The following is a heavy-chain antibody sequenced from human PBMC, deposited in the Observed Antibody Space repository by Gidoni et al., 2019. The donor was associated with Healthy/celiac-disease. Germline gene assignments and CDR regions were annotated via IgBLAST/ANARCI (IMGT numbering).Heavy chain of an antibody. CDR2: ISYDGSNK. D-gene: IGHD1-26*01. V-gene: IGHV3-30*18. CDR3: AKVGGATPYFDY. J-gene: IGHJ4*02. CDR1: GFTFRSYG. Sequence: QVQLVESGGGVVQPGRSLRLSCAASGFTFRSYGMHWVRQAPGKGLEWVAVISYDGSNKYDADSVKGRFTISRDNSKNTLYLQMNSLRAEDTAVYYCAKVGGATPYFDYWGQGTLVTVSS.